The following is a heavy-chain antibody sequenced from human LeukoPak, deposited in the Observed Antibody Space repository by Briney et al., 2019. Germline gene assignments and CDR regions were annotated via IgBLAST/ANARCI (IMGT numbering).Heavy chain of an antibody. Sequence: GGSLRLSCAASEFTFTNYAMSWVRQAPGKGLEWVSFISDSGAITYYADSVKGRFTISRDNAKNSPYLQMNSLRAEDTAVYYCARDLGITIFGVVRYYMDVWGKGTTVTVSS. J-gene: IGHJ6*03. CDR2: ISDSGAIT. CDR3: ARDLGITIFGVVRYYMDV. V-gene: IGHV3-23*01. D-gene: IGHD3-3*01. CDR1: EFTFTNYA.